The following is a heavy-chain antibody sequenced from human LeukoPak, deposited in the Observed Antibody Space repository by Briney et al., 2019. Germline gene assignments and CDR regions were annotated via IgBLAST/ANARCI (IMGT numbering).Heavy chain of an antibody. J-gene: IGHJ4*02. Sequence: GGSLRLSCAASGFTFSDYYMSWIRQAPGKGLEWVSGISWNSGSIGYADSVKGRFTISRDNAKNSLYLQMNSLRAEDTALYYCAKASALGYFDYWGQGTLVTVSS. CDR2: ISWNSGSI. CDR3: AKASALGYFDY. V-gene: IGHV3-9*01. CDR1: GFTFSDYY. D-gene: IGHD7-27*01.